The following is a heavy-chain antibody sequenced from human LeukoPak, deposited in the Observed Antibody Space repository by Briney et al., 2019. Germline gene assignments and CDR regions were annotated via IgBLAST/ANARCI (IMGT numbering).Heavy chain of an antibody. CDR1: GGSITNYY. CDR3: ARQRTVGATVLDY. Sequence: SETLSLTCTVSGGSITNYYWSWLRQPPGKGLEWIGSIYYSGSTDYSPSLKSRVTMSVDTSKNQFSLELSSVTGADTAVYYCARQRTVGATVLDYWGQGTLVTVSS. J-gene: IGHJ4*02. D-gene: IGHD1-26*01. CDR2: IYYSGST. V-gene: IGHV4-59*08.